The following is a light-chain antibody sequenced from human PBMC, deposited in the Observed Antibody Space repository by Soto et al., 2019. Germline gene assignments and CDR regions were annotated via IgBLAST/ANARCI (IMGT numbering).Light chain of an antibody. CDR1: SSDVGGYNY. V-gene: IGLV2-14*01. CDR2: EVT. J-gene: IGLJ3*02. Sequence: QSALTQPASVSGSPGQSVTISCTGTSSDVGGYNYVSWYQQHPGKAPKVMIYEVTNRPSGVSNRFSGSKSGNTASLTISGLQAEDEADYYCSSYTSSTTRVFGGGTKVTV. CDR3: SSYTSSTTRV.